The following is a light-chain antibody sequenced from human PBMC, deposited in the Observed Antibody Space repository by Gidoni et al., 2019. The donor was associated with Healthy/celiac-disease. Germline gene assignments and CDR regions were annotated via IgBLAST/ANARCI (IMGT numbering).Light chain of an antibody. CDR3: QQYYNLPIT. V-gene: IGKV1-33*01. CDR1: QDSSNC. CDR2: DAA. J-gene: IGKJ5*01. Sequence: DIKMTQSPSSLSASVGGRITITCQASQDSSNCLNWYQQKPGTAPKLLIYDAANLETGVPSRFSGSGSGTDFTFTISSLQPEDIATYYCQQYYNLPITFGQGTRLEIK.